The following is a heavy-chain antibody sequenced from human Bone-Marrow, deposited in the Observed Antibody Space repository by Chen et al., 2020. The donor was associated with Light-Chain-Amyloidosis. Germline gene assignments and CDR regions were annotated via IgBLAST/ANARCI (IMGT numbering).Heavy chain of an antibody. Sequence: EVQLEQSGPEVKKTGESLKISCKGSGYTFTNSWIGWVRQMPGKGLEWMGVIYPDDSEARYSPSFEGQVTISADKSITTAYLQWRSLKASDTAMYYCARRRDGYNFDYWGQGTLVTVSS. J-gene: IGHJ4*02. V-gene: IGHV5-51*01. CDR3: ARRRDGYNFDY. CDR1: GYTFTNSW. CDR2: IYPDDSEA. D-gene: IGHD5-12*01.